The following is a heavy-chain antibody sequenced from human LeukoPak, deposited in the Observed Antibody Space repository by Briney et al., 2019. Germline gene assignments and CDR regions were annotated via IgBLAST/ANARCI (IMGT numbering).Heavy chain of an antibody. CDR3: ARPRQWRDYGAPLDY. Sequence: GESLKISCKSSGYSFTNYWIGWVRQMPRKGLEWMGIIYPGDSDTRYSPSFQGQVTISADKSISTAFLQWSSLKASDTAMYYCARPRQWRDYGAPLDYWGQGTLVTVSS. J-gene: IGHJ4*02. CDR1: GYSFTNYW. CDR2: IYPGDSDT. D-gene: IGHD4-17*01. V-gene: IGHV5-51*01.